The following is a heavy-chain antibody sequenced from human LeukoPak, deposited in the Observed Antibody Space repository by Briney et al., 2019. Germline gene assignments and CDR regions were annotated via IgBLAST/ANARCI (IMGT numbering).Heavy chain of an antibody. CDR1: GGSISSHY. V-gene: IGHV4-59*11. CDR3: ARGVVVVAATSGWFDP. Sequence: SETLSLTCTVSGGSISSHYWSWIRQPPGKGLEWIGYIYYTGSTNYNPSLKSRVTIAVDTSKNQFSLKLSSVTAADTAVYYCARGVVVVAATSGWFDPWGQGTLVTVSS. D-gene: IGHD2-15*01. CDR2: IYYTGST. J-gene: IGHJ5*02.